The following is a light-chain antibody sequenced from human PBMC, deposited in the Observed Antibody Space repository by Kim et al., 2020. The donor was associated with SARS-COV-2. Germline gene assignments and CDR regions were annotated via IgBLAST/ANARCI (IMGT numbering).Light chain of an antibody. CDR1: NIGSKR. Sequence: APGKMARITCGGNNIGSKRVHWYQQKPGQAPVLVIYYDSDRPSGIPERFSGSKSGNTATLTISRVEAGDEADYYCQVWDSSSDHRVFGGGTQLTVL. J-gene: IGLJ3*02. V-gene: IGLV3-21*04. CDR2: YDS. CDR3: QVWDSSSDHRV.